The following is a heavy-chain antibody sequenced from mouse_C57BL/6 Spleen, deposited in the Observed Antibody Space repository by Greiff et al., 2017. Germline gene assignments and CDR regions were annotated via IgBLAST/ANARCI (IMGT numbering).Heavy chain of an antibody. CDR2: INPGSGGT. D-gene: IGHD1-1*01. Sequence: QVQLQQSGAELVRPGTSVKVSCKASGYAFTNYLIEWVKQRPGQGLEWIGVINPGSGGTNYNEKFKGKATLTADKSSSTAYMQLSSLTSEDSAVYFCARYLYYGSGYYAMDYWGQGTPVTVSS. J-gene: IGHJ4*01. CDR1: GYAFTNYL. CDR3: ARYLYYGSGYYAMDY. V-gene: IGHV1-54*01.